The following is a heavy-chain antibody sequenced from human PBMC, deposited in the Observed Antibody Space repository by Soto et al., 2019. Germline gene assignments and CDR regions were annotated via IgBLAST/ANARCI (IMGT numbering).Heavy chain of an antibody. J-gene: IGHJ4*02. V-gene: IGHV3-23*01. Sequence: GGSLRLSCAASGFTFSSYAMSWVRQAPGKGLEWVSAISGSGGSTYYADSVKGRFTISRDNSKNTLYLQMNSLRAEDTAVYYCAKDQDEQQLTDSTSFDYWGQGTLVTVSS. D-gene: IGHD6-13*01. CDR1: GFTFSSYA. CDR2: ISGSGGST. CDR3: AKDQDEQQLTDSTSFDY.